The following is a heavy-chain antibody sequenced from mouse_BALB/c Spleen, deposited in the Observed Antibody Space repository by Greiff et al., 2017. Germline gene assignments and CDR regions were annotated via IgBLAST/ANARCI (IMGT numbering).Heavy chain of an antibody. Sequence: QVQLQQSGAVLVRPGASVTLSCKASGYTLTDYEMHWVKQTPVHGLEWIGAIDPETGGTAYTQKFKGKATLTADKSSSTAYMELRSLTSEDAAVYYCKRGRDGRFAYWGPGTLVTVSA. CDR3: KRGRDGRFAY. CDR1: GYTLTDYE. D-gene: IGHD3-3*01. J-gene: IGHJ3*01. CDR2: IDPETGGT. V-gene: IGHV1-15*01.